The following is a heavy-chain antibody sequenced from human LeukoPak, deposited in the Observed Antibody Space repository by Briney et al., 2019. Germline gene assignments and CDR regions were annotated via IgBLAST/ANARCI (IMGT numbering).Heavy chain of an antibody. J-gene: IGHJ4*02. CDR1: GFTVSSNS. D-gene: IGHD2-15*01. Sequence: GGSLRLSCTVSGFTVSSNSMSWVRQAPGKGLEWVSFIYSDNTHYSDSVKGRFTISRDNSKNTLYLQMNSLRAEDTAVYYCAKSGLNRFDYWGQGTLVTVSS. V-gene: IGHV3-53*01. CDR2: IYSDNT. CDR3: AKSGLNRFDY.